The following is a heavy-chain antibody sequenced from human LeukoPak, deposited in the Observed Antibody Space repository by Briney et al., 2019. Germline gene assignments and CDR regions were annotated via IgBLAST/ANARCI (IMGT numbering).Heavy chain of an antibody. J-gene: IGHJ4*02. CDR3: ARVGRGYSHGD. V-gene: IGHV4-61*02. CDR2: IYTSGRS. CDR1: GGSISSEGYY. Sequence: SQTLSLTCTVSGGSISSEGYYWSWIRPPAGQGLAWVGRIYTSGRSNYSPSLKSRVTISIDTSRNQFSLKLSSVTAADTAIYYCARVGRGYSHGDWGQGTLVTVSS. D-gene: IGHD5-18*01.